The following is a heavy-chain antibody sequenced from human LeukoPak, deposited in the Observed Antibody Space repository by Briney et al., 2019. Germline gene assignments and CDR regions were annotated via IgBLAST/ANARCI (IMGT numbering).Heavy chain of an antibody. Sequence: SETLSLTCAVSGYSISSGYYWGWIRQPPGKGLEWIGSIYHSGSTYYNPSLKSRVTISVDTSENQFSLKLSSVTAADTAVYYCASLYYDILTGYPEGYFDLWGRGTLVTVSS. V-gene: IGHV4-38-2*01. CDR2: IYHSGST. CDR1: GYSISSGYY. D-gene: IGHD3-9*01. CDR3: ASLYYDILTGYPEGYFDL. J-gene: IGHJ2*01.